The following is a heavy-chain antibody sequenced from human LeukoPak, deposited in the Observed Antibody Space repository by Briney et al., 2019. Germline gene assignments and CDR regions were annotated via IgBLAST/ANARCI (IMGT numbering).Heavy chain of an antibody. Sequence: SETLSLTCTVSGGSISSYYWSWIRQPPGKGLEWIGYIYYSGITNYNPSLKSRVTISLDTSKNHFSLKMRSVTAADTAVYYCARGLYPDDAFDIWGQGTMVTVSS. D-gene: IGHD3-16*02. CDR1: GGSISSYY. V-gene: IGHV4-59*08. CDR2: IYYSGIT. J-gene: IGHJ3*02. CDR3: ARGLYPDDAFDI.